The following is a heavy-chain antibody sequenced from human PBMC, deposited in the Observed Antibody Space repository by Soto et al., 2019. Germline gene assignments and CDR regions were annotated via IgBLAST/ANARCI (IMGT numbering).Heavy chain of an antibody. D-gene: IGHD3-22*01. CDR3: ARDSYYYDSSAGY. CDR1: GFTFSSYS. V-gene: IGHV3-21*01. Sequence: GGSLRLSCAASGFTFSSYSMNWVRQAPGKGLEWVSSISSSSSYIYYADSVKGRFTISRDNAKNSLYLQMNSLRAEDTAVYHCARDSYYYDSSAGYWGQGTLVTVSS. J-gene: IGHJ4*02. CDR2: ISSSSSYI.